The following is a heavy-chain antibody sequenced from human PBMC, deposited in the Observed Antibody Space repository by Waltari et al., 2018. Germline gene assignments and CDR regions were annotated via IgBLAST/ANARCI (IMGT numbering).Heavy chain of an antibody. J-gene: IGHJ4*02. CDR2: IYHSGGT. Sequence: QVQLQESGPGLVKPSETLSLTCAVSGYSISSGYYWGWIRQPPGKGLEWIGSIYHSGGTYYNPSLKSRVTISVDTSKNQFSLKLSSVTAADTAVYYCATSKRDTLDYWGQGTLVTVSS. D-gene: IGHD3-3*01. CDR1: GYSISSGYY. CDR3: ATSKRDTLDY. V-gene: IGHV4-38-2*01.